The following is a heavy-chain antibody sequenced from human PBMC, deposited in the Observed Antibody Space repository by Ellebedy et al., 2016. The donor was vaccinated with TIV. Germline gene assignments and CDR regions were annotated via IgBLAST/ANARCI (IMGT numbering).Heavy chain of an antibody. CDR3: ARAGPDLVELLMNGPSAFWYFDV. V-gene: IGHV1-2*02. J-gene: IGHJ2*01. CDR1: GYTFTDYL. D-gene: IGHD1-7*01. CDR2: INPNSGGT. Sequence: AASVKVSCKASGYTFTDYLMNWVRQAPGQGLEWVGWINPNSGGTNYAQKFKGRVTMTRDTSIRTAYVELSGLTSDDPAVYYCARAGPDLVELLMNGPSAFWYFDVWGRGTLLTVSS.